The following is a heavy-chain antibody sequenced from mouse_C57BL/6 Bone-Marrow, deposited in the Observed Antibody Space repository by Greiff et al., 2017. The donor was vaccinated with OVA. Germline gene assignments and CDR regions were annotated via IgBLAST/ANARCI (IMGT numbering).Heavy chain of an antibody. Sequence: QVQLQQSGPELVKPGASVKISCKASGYAFSSSWMNWVKQRPGKGLEWIGRIYPGDGDTNYNGKFKGKATLTADKSSSTAYMQLSSLTSEDSAVYFCARRYGYDGGDFDYWGQGTTLTVSS. D-gene: IGHD2-2*01. CDR2: IYPGDGDT. CDR1: GYAFSSSW. V-gene: IGHV1-82*01. CDR3: ARRYGYDGGDFDY. J-gene: IGHJ2*01.